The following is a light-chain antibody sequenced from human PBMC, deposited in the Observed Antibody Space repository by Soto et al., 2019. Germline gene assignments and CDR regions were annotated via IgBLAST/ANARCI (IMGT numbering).Light chain of an antibody. CDR2: DVN. Sequence: QSALTQPASVSGSPGQSITMSCTGTSSDVGGYNYVSWYQQHPGKAPKLMIYDVNSRPSGVSDRFSGSKSGNTASLTISGLQAEDEADYYCSSYASGSTVIFGGGTKLTVL. V-gene: IGLV2-14*03. CDR1: SSDVGGYNY. CDR3: SSYASGSTVI. J-gene: IGLJ2*01.